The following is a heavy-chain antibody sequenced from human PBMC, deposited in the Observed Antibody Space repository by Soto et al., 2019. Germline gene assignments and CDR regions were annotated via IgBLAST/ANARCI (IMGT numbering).Heavy chain of an antibody. V-gene: IGHV3-21*01. CDR1: GFTFSSYS. Sequence: GGSLRLSCAASGFTFSSYSMNWVRQAPGKGLEWVSSISSSSSYIYYADSVKGRFTISRDNAKNSLYLQMNSLRAEDTALYYCARDLTGTDAFDIWGQGTMVTVSS. J-gene: IGHJ3*02. D-gene: IGHD7-27*01. CDR3: ARDLTGTDAFDI. CDR2: ISSSSSYI.